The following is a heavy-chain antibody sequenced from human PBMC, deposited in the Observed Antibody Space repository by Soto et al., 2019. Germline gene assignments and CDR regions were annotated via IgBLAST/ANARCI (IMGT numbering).Heavy chain of an antibody. Sequence: GGSLRLCCVASGFDCSDFHISWFRQAPGKGLEWISYISSSLGHTDYAESVKGRFTISRDNAKSSVFLEMSDLRSDDTAVYYCAANWNFGLNFWGQGTLVTVSS. CDR1: GFDCSDFH. CDR2: ISSSLGHT. J-gene: IGHJ4*02. V-gene: IGHV3-11*03. D-gene: IGHD1-1*01. CDR3: AANWNFGLNF.